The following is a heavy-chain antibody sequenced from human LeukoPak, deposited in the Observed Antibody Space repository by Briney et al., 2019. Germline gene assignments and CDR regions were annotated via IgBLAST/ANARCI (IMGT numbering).Heavy chain of an antibody. CDR3: AKDLTLLWFGELRN. J-gene: IGHJ4*02. D-gene: IGHD3-10*01. CDR1: GFTFSSYG. V-gene: IGHV3-30*02. Sequence: GGSLRLSCAASGFTFSSYGMHWVCQAPGKRLEWVAFIRYDGSNKYYADSVKGRFTISRDNSKNTLYLQMNSLRAEDTAVYYCAKDLTLLWFGELRNWGQGTLVTVSS. CDR2: IRYDGSNK.